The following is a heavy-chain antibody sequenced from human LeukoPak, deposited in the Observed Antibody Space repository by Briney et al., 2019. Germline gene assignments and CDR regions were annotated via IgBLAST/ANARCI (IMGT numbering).Heavy chain of an antibody. Sequence: GGSLRLSCAASGFTVSSHYMSWVRQAPGKGLEWVSVIFSDGSTYYADSVKGRFTISRDTSKNTLYLQMSSLRVEDTAVYFCASAAPISEYTYAYDYWGQGTLVTVSS. D-gene: IGHD5-18*01. CDR3: ASAAPISEYTYAYDY. J-gene: IGHJ4*02. CDR2: IFSDGST. CDR1: GFTVSSHY. V-gene: IGHV3-53*01.